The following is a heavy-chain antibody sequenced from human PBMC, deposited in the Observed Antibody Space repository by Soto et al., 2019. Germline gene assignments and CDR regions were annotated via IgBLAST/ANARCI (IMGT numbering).Heavy chain of an antibody. CDR2: IIPIFGTA. J-gene: IGHJ6*02. CDR1: GYTFTGYY. Sequence: SVKVSCKASGYTFTGYYIHWVRQAPGQGLEWMGGIIPIFGTANYAQKFQGRVTITADESTSTAYMELSSLRSEDTAVYYCARGNCTNGVCYTPYYYYYGMDVWGQGTTVTVSS. D-gene: IGHD2-8*01. V-gene: IGHV1-69*13. CDR3: ARGNCTNGVCYTPYYYYYGMDV.